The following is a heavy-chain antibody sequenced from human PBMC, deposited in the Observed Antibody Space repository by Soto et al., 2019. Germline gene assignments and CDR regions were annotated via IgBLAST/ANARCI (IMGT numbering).Heavy chain of an antibody. V-gene: IGHV3-43*01. D-gene: IGHD3-3*01. J-gene: IGHJ6*02. Sequence: VGSLRLSCAASGFTFDDYTMHWVRQAPGKGLEWVSLISWDGGSTYYADSVKGRFTISRDNSKNSLYLQMNSLRTEDTALYYCAKDIEMQGAAYYDFWSGYSYYYGMDVWGQGTTVTVS. CDR1: GFTFDDYT. CDR3: AKDIEMQGAAYYDFWSGYSYYYGMDV. CDR2: ISWDGGST.